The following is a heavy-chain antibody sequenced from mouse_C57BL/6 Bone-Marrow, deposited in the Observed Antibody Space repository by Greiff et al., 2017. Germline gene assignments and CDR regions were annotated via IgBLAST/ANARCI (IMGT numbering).Heavy chain of an antibody. V-gene: IGHV5-9*01. CDR1: GFTFSSYT. CDR3: SRQVTTELATKYFDV. D-gene: IGHD1-1*01. CDR2: ISGGGGNT. Sequence: EVKLMESGGGLVKPGGSLKLSCAASGFTFSSYTMSWVRQTPEKRLQWVAAISGGGGNTYYPDSVKGRFTISRDNDKTILYLQMSSLRTEDTALYYCSRQVTTELATKYFDVWGTGTTVTVSS. J-gene: IGHJ1*03.